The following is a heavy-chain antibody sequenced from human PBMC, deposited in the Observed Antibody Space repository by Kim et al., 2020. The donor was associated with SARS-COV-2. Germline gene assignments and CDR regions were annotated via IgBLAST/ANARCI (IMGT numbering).Heavy chain of an antibody. D-gene: IGHD5-18*01. Sequence: SEKYYVNSGKRRFTISRDNAKKSLYLQMNSLRAEDTAVYYCATGVDTDTDYCGQGTLVTVSS. V-gene: IGHV3-7*01. CDR3: ATGVDTDTDY. CDR2: SEK. J-gene: IGHJ4*02.